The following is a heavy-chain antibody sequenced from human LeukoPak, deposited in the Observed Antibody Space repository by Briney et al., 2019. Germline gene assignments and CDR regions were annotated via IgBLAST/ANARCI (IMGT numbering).Heavy chain of an antibody. CDR3: ARGWSHYDPSGHSFGL. CDR1: GGSISSGNYY. V-gene: IGHV4-39*07. CDR2: IDYSRST. J-gene: IGHJ3*01. Sequence: RPSETLSLACTVSGGSISSGNYYWGWIRQPPGKGLEWIVNIDYSRSTYYNPSLKSRVTISVDRSKKQISLKLKSVTAADTGMYDCARGWSHYDPSGHSFGLWGQGKMVTVSS. D-gene: IGHD3-22*01.